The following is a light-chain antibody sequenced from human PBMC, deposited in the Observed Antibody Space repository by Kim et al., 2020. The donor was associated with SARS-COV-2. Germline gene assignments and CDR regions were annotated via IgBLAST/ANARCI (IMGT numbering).Light chain of an antibody. Sequence: EIVLTQSPATLSLSPGERATLSCRASQSVSSYFAWYQQKPGQPPRLLIYDASNRATGIPARFSGSGSGTDFTLTISSLEPEDFAVYYCQQRSNWPLTFGGGTKVDIK. CDR2: DAS. V-gene: IGKV3-11*01. CDR3: QQRSNWPLT. CDR1: QSVSSY. J-gene: IGKJ4*01.